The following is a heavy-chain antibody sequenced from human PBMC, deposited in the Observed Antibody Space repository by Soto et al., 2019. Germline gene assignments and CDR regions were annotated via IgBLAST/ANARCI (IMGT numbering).Heavy chain of an antibody. V-gene: IGHV4-59*08. D-gene: IGHD6-25*01. CDR1: GGSISSYY. CDR2: IYYSGST. J-gene: IGHJ6*03. Sequence: QVQLQESGPGLVKPSETLSLTCTVSGGSISSYYWSWIRQPPGKGLEWIGYIYYSGSTNYNPSLKSRVTISVDTSKNQFSLKLSSVTAADTAVYYCARLEGGLGYYYYYMDVWGKGTTVTVSS. CDR3: ARLEGGLGYYYYYMDV.